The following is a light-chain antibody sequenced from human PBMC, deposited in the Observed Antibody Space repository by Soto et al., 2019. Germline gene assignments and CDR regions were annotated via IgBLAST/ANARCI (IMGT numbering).Light chain of an antibody. Sequence: SYELTQPPSVSVAPGKTARITCGGNNIGSKSVHWYQQKPGPAPVLVIYYDNDRPSWIPVRFSGSNSGNTATLTISRVEAGDEADYYCQVWDSSSDLRGVFGGGTKLTVL. CDR3: QVWDSSSDLRGV. J-gene: IGLJ2*01. CDR1: NIGSKS. V-gene: IGLV3-21*04. CDR2: YDN.